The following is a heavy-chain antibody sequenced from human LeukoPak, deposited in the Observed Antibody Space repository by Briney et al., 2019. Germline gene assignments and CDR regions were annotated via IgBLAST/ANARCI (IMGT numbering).Heavy chain of an antibody. J-gene: IGHJ4*02. CDR3: ARLGLRIEPHSIPDY. D-gene: IGHD2-21*01. V-gene: IGHV4-59*08. Sequence: SETLSLTCTASGGSLSGFYWSWVRQAPGKGLEWIGYIHYSGSTNYVPSLKSRARISLDTSKNQFSLSLNSVTAADTAVYYCARLGLRIEPHSIPDYWGLGTLVTASS. CDR1: GGSLSGFY. CDR2: IHYSGST.